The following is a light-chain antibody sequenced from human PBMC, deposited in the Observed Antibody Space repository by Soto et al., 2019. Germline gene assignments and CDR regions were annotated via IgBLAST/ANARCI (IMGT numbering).Light chain of an antibody. J-gene: IGKJ1*01. Sequence: EIVLTQSPGTLSSSPGERATLSCRASQSVSSSYLAWYQQKPGQAPRLLIYGASTRATGIPARFSGSGSGTEFTLTISSLQSEDFAVYYCQQYNNWPPWTFGQGTKVDTK. CDR3: QQYNNWPPWT. CDR2: GAS. CDR1: QSVSSSY. V-gene: IGKV3-15*01.